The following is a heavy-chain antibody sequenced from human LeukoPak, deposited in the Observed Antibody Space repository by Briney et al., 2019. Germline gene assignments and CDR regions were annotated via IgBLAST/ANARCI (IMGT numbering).Heavy chain of an antibody. Sequence: ASVKVSCKASGYTFTSYGISWVRQAPGQGLEWMGWISAYNGNTNYAQKLQGRVTMTTDTSTSTAYMELRSLRSDDTAVYYCARVLTLPIAAAAPYSWFDPWGQGTLVTVSS. CDR2: ISAYNGNT. D-gene: IGHD6-13*01. J-gene: IGHJ5*02. V-gene: IGHV1-18*01. CDR3: ARVLTLPIAAAAPYSWFDP. CDR1: GYTFTSYG.